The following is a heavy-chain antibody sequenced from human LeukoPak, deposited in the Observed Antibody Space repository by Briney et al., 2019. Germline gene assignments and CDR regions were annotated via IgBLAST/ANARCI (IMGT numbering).Heavy chain of an antibody. J-gene: IGHJ3*02. CDR2: IYYSGST. CDR1: GGSISSYY. V-gene: IGHV4-59*12. D-gene: IGHD3-22*01. CDR3: AAGYYDSAFDI. Sequence: SETLSLTCTVSGGSISSYYWSWIRQPPGKGLEWIGYIYYSGSTNYNPSLKSRVTISVDTSKNQFSLKLSSVTAADTAVYYCAAGYYDSAFDIWGQGTMVTVSS.